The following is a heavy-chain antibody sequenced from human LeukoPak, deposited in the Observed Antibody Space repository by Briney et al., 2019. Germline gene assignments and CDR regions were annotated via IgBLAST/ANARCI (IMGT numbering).Heavy chain of an antibody. CDR3: ARVGALWFGESSWFDP. CDR1: GYTFTGYY. Sequence: ASVKVSCKASGYTFTGYYMHWVRQAPGQGLEWMGWINPNSGGTNYAQKFQGRVTMTRDTSISTAYMELSWLRSDDTAVYYCARVGALWFGESSWFDPWGQGTLVAVSS. V-gene: IGHV1-2*02. CDR2: INPNSGGT. J-gene: IGHJ5*02. D-gene: IGHD3-10*01.